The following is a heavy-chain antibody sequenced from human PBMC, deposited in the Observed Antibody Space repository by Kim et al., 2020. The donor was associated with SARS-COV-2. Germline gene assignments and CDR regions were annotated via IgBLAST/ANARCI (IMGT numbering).Heavy chain of an antibody. V-gene: IGHV3-23*01. D-gene: IGHD1-26*01. CDR1: GFTFSSYA. Sequence: GGSLRLSCAASGFTFSSYAMSWVRQAPGKGLEWVSAISGSGGSTYYADSVKGRFTISRYNSKNTLYLQMNSLRAEDTAVYYCAKSRVGGATPNYFDYWGQGTLVTVSS. CDR3: AKSRVGGATPNYFDY. J-gene: IGHJ4*02. CDR2: ISGSGGST.